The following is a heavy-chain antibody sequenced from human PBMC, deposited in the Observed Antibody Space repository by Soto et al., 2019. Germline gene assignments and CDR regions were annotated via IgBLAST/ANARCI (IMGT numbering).Heavy chain of an antibody. J-gene: IGHJ4*02. Sequence: GGSLRLSCAASGFTFSSYSMNWVRQAPGKGLEWVSSISSSSSYIYYADSVKGRFTISRGNAKNSLYLQMNSLRAEDTAVYYCAREAGGYDNDYWGQGTLVTVSS. CDR3: AREAGGYDNDY. CDR1: GFTFSSYS. D-gene: IGHD5-12*01. V-gene: IGHV3-21*01. CDR2: ISSSSSYI.